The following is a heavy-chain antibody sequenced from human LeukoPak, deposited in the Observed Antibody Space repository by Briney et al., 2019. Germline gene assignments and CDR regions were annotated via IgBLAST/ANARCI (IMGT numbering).Heavy chain of an antibody. CDR3: ARAYYYGSGSYLDY. CDR2: IYTSGST. V-gene: IGHV4-4*07. D-gene: IGHD3-10*01. Sequence: PSETLSLTCTVSGYSISSGYYWSWIRQPAGKGLEWIGRIYTSGSTNYNPSLKSRVTMSVDTSKNQFSLKLSSVTAADTAVYYCARAYYYGSGSYLDYWGQGTLVTVSS. J-gene: IGHJ4*02. CDR1: GYSISSGYY.